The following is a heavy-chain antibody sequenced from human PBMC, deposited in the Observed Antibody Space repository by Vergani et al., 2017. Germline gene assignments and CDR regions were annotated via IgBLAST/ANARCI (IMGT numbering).Heavy chain of an antibody. CDR1: GFTFSSYG. CDR2: IRSKNDGGTA. Sequence: VQLVESGGGVVQPGRSLRLSCAASGFTFSSYGMHWVRQAPGKGLEWIGRIRSKNDGGTADYAAPLKGRFTISRDDSKDSAFLLVNNLKIEDTAVYFCYTDYQDYRGRGTLVTVSS. D-gene: IGHD4-11*01. J-gene: IGHJ4*02. V-gene: IGHV3-15*01. CDR3: YTDYQDY.